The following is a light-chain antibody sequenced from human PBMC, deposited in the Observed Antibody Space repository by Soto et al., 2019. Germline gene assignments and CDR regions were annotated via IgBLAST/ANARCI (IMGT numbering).Light chain of an antibody. Sequence: QSALTQPPSASGSPGQSVTISCTGTSSDIGGYNYVSWYQQHPGKAPKVMIYEVSKRPSGVPDRFSGSKSGNTASLTVSGLQAEDEADYYCSSYAGSNNFVFGTGTKLNVL. CDR2: EVS. CDR3: SSYAGSNNFV. V-gene: IGLV2-8*01. CDR1: SSDIGGYNY. J-gene: IGLJ1*01.